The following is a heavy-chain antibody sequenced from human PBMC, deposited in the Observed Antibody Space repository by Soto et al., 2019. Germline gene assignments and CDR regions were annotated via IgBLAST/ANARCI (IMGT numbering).Heavy chain of an antibody. CDR1: GGSFSDYY. Sequence: QVRLQQWGAGLLKPSETLPLTCAVYGGSFSDYYWSWIRQPPGKGLEWIGEINHSGSTNYNPSLNSRGTISVDTSNNQFSLKLNSVTAADTAVYYCAREVPSRYFDLWGRGTPVTVSS. CDR2: INHSGST. D-gene: IGHD3-10*01. V-gene: IGHV4-34*01. J-gene: IGHJ2*01. CDR3: AREVPSRYFDL.